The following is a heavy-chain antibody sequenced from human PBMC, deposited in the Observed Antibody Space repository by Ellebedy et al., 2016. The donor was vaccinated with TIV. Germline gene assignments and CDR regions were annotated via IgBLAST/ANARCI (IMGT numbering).Heavy chain of an antibody. J-gene: IGHJ4*02. Sequence: ASVKVSXXASGYTFTGYYMHWVRQAPGQGLEWMGIINPSGGSTSYAQKFQGRVTMTRDTSTSTVYMELSSLRSEDTAVYYCARALVKGRRTRFDYWGQGTLVTVSS. D-gene: IGHD3-22*01. CDR3: ARALVKGRRTRFDY. CDR2: INPSGGST. V-gene: IGHV1-46*01. CDR1: GYTFTGYY.